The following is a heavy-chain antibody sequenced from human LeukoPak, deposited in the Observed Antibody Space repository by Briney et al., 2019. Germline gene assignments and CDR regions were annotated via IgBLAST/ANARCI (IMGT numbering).Heavy chain of an antibody. CDR1: GFTFSSYE. CDR3: AGAFDY. V-gene: IGHV3-48*03. CDR2: ISSSSNTM. J-gene: IGHJ4*02. Sequence: PGGSLRLSCAASGFTFSSYEMNWVRQAPGKGLEWVSYISSSSNTMYYADSVKGRFTISRDNAKNSLYLQMNSLRDEDTAVYYCAGAFDYWGQGTLVAVSS.